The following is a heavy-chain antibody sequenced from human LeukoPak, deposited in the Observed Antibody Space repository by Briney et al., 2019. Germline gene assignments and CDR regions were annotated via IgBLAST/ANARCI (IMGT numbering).Heavy chain of an antibody. V-gene: IGHV4-34*01. CDR1: GGSFSGYY. Sequence: SETLSLTCAVYGGSFSGYYWSWIRQPPGKGLEWIGEINHSGSTNYNPSLKSRVTISVDTSKNQFSLKLSSVTAADTAVYYCARAGAVAGTKYYFDYWGQGTLVTVSS. CDR2: INHSGST. J-gene: IGHJ4*02. D-gene: IGHD6-19*01. CDR3: ARAGAVAGTKYYFDY.